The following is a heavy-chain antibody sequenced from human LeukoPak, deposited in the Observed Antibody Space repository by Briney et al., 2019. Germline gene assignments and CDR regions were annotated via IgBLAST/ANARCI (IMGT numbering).Heavy chain of an antibody. CDR1: GFTFRAYW. Sequence: PGGSLRLSCVVSGFTFRAYWMTWVRQPPGKGLEWIGEINHSGSTNYNPSLKSRVTISVDTSKNQFSLKLSSVTAADTAVYYCARGRFNRYYGSGSYYNFDYWGQGTLVTVSS. CDR3: ARGRFNRYYGSGSYYNFDY. D-gene: IGHD3-10*01. J-gene: IGHJ4*02. CDR2: INHSGST. V-gene: IGHV4-34*01.